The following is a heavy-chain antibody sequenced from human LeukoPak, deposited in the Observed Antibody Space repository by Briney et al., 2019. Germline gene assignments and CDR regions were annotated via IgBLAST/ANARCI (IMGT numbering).Heavy chain of an antibody. V-gene: IGHV3-15*01. Sequence: GGSLRLSCAASGFTFSDAWMNWVRQAPGKGLEWVGRIKSKGCGGTIDYAAPVKGRFTISRDDSKNTVYMQMNSLKTEDTAVYYCSYYYDSSGYVDYWGQGTLVTVSS. CDR3: SYYYDSSGYVDY. D-gene: IGHD3-22*01. CDR2: IKSKGCGGTI. CDR1: GFTFSDAW. J-gene: IGHJ4*02.